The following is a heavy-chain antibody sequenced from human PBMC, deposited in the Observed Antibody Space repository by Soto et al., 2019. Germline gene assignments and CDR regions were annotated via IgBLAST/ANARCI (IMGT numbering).Heavy chain of an antibody. D-gene: IGHD2-2*01. CDR3: ARVPAAMLGAFDI. CDR1: GFTFSSYS. J-gene: IGHJ3*02. Sequence: EVQLVESGGGLVKPGGSLRLSCAASGFTFSSYSMNWVRQAPGKGLEWVSSISSSSSYIYYADSVKGRFTISRDNAKNSLYLQMNGLRAEDTAVYYCARVPAAMLGAFDIWGQGTMVTVSS. CDR2: ISSSSSYI. V-gene: IGHV3-21*01.